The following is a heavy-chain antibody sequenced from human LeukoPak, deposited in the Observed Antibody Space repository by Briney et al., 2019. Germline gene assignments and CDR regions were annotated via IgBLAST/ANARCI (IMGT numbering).Heavy chain of an antibody. CDR3: ARVRDSSGGPRFDP. J-gene: IGHJ5*02. D-gene: IGHD6-19*01. CDR2: INPNSGGT. V-gene: IGHV1-2*06. CDR1: GYTFTGYC. Sequence: ASVKVSCKASGYTFTGYCMHWVRQAPGQGLEWMGRINPNSGGTNYAQKFQGRVTMTRDTSISTAYMELSRLRSDDTAVYYCARVRDSSGGPRFDPWGQGTLVTVSS.